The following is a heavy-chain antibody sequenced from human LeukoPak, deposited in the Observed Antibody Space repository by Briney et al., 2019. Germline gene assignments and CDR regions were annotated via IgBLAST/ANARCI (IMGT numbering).Heavy chain of an antibody. D-gene: IGHD1-26*01. J-gene: IGHJ4*02. Sequence: GGSLRLSCAASVITFSSYAMNCVRQAPGEGLEWVSGISGSGGSTYYADSVKGRFTISRDNSKNTLYLQMNSLRAEDTAVYYCAKDRSAARVGATPTYYFDYWGQGTLVTVSS. CDR2: ISGSGGST. CDR1: VITFSSYA. CDR3: AKDRSAARVGATPTYYFDY. V-gene: IGHV3-23*01.